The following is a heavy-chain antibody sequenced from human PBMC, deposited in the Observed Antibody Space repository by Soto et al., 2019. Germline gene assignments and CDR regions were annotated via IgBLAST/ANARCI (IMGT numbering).Heavy chain of an antibody. CDR3: VRDAHRGGDFDY. CDR1: GFTFTSYW. J-gene: IGHJ4*02. Sequence: EVPLVESGGGLVQPGGSLRLSCAASGFTFTSYWMVWVRQAPGKGLEWVANIKPDGSEKYYVDSVKGRFTISRDNARNSLYLQMNSLRAEDTAVYYCVRDAHRGGDFDYWGQGTLVTVSS. D-gene: IGHD3-10*01. CDR2: IKPDGSEK. V-gene: IGHV3-7*04.